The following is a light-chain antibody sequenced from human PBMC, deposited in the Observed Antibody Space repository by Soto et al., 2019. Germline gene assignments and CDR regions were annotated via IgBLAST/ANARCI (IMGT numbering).Light chain of an antibody. Sequence: ELLITQSPATLSVSTGERATLSCRASQSVRTNLAWYQQRPGQAPRLLIHYSSTRATDVPARFSGSGSGTNFTLAISSLQSEDFAVYFCQQYAEWPETFGQGAKVDI. CDR1: QSVRTN. V-gene: IGKV3D-15*01. J-gene: IGKJ1*01. CDR2: YSS. CDR3: QQYAEWPET.